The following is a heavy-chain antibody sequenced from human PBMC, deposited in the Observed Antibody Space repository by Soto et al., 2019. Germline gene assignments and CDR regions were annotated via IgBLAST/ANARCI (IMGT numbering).Heavy chain of an antibody. CDR3: AKDRSADSSGWYIPDY. CDR1: GFTFSSYA. J-gene: IGHJ4*02. V-gene: IGHV3-23*01. Sequence: GGSLRLSCAASGFTFSSYAMRWVRQAPGKGLEWVSAISGSGGSTYYADSVKGRFTISRDNSKNTLYLQMNSLRAEDTAVYYCAKDRSADSSGWYIPDYWGQRTLVTVSS. D-gene: IGHD6-19*01. CDR2: ISGSGGST.